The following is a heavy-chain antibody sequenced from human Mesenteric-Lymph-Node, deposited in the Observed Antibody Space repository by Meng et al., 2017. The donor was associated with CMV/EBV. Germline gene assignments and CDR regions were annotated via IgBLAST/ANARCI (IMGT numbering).Heavy chain of an antibody. V-gene: IGHV3-9*01. D-gene: IGHD1-1*01. Sequence: SLKISCAVSGFTFDDYAMHWVRQAPGKGLEWVSGITWNSGRVDYADSVKGRFTISRDNAKDSLYLQMNSLRAEDTALYYCAKDIGATGTTGGDYWGQGTLVTVSS. CDR1: GFTFDDYA. CDR2: ITWNSGRV. CDR3: AKDIGATGTTGGDY. J-gene: IGHJ4*02.